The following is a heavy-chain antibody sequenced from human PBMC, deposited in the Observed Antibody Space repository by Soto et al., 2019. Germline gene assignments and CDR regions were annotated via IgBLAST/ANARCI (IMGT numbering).Heavy chain of an antibody. D-gene: IGHD4-17*01. CDR1: GFTFSSYG. CDR3: AKDLWDRGDYPGY. CDR2: ISYDGSNK. V-gene: IGHV3-30*18. J-gene: IGHJ4*02. Sequence: QVQLVESGGGVVQPGRSLRLSCAASGFTFSSYGMHWVRQAPGKGLEWVAVISYDGSNKYYADSVKGRFTISRDNSKNTLYLQMNSLRAEDTAVYYCAKDLWDRGDYPGYWGQGTLVTVSS.